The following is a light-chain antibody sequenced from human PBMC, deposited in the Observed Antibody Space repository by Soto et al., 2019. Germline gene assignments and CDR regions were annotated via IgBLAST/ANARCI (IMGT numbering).Light chain of an antibody. J-gene: IGKJ1*01. V-gene: IGKV3-15*01. Sequence: EIVMTQSPATLSVSPGERATLSCRASPSVSSNLAWYQQKPCQAPRLLIYGASTRATGIPARFSGSGSGTEFTLNISRLQSENFAVYYCQQYNNLRTFGQGTKVEI. CDR1: PSVSSN. CDR2: GAS. CDR3: QQYNNLRT.